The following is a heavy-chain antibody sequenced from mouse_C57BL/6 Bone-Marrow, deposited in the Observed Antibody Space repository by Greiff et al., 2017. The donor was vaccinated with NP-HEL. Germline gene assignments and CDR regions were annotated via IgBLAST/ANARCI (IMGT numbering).Heavy chain of an antibody. CDR3: PVRGWRGYGYFDV. V-gene: IGHV1-64*01. D-gene: IGHD2-3*01. Sequence: QVQLQQPGAELVKPGASVKLSCKASGYTFTSYWMHWVKQRPGQGLEWIGMIHPNSGSTNYNEKIKSQATLTVDKSSSTAYMQLRSLTSEDSAVYDCPVRGWRGYGYFDVWGTGTTVTVSS. J-gene: IGHJ1*03. CDR1: GYTFTSYW. CDR2: IHPNSGST.